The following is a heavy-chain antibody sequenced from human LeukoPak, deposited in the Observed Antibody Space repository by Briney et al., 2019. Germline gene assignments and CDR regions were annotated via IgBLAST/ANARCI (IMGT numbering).Heavy chain of an antibody. Sequence: SETLSLTCTVSGGSISSSSYYWGWIRQPPGKGLEWIGSIYYSGSTYYNPSLKSRVTISVDTSKNQFSLKLSSVTAADTAGYYCARPHEEPAAMYMDVWGKGTTVTVSS. CDR3: ARPHEEPAAMYMDV. J-gene: IGHJ6*03. CDR1: GGSISSSSYY. D-gene: IGHD2-2*01. CDR2: IYYSGST. V-gene: IGHV4-39*01.